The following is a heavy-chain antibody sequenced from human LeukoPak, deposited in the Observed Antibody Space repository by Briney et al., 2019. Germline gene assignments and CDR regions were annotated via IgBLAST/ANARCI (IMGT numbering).Heavy chain of an antibody. D-gene: IGHD3-10*01. Sequence: PGGSLTLSCAASGFSFSSYAMSWVRQTPGKGLDWGSAVSGSVTDTFYDNSVKCRFTISRDNSNNTLYLQMHDLRAEDTAIYYCAKRKFYGSGSVFVSHAFDFWGQGTMVTVSS. J-gene: IGHJ3*01. CDR1: GFSFSSYA. CDR2: VSGSVTDT. V-gene: IGHV3-23*01. CDR3: AKRKFYGSGSVFVSHAFDF.